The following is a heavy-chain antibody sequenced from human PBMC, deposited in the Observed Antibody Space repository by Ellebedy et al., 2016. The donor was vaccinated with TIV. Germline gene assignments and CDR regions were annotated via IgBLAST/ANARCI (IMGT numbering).Heavy chain of an antibody. CDR2: VNLIGTT. CDR3: AGNLKFSASASYDF. V-gene: IGHV4-34*01. J-gene: IGHJ4*02. CDR1: GGAFSGYF. Sequence: SETLSLTXDVFGGAFSGYFWTWIRQPPGKGLEWIGEVNLIGTTYYNPSLKSRVTISVDTTKKRFSLNLTSVTAADSAVYYCAGNLKFSASASYDFWGQGTLVTVSS. D-gene: IGHD3-10*01.